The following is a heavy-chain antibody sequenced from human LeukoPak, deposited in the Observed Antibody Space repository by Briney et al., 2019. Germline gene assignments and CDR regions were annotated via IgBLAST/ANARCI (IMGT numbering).Heavy chain of an antibody. CDR1: GGTSSSYT. CDR3: AIKQDFWGGYDSDSFDY. V-gene: IGHV1-69*02. CDR2: IIPILGIA. D-gene: IGHD3-3*01. Sequence: KVSCKASGGTSSSYTISWVRQAPGQGLEWRGRIIPILGIANYAQKFQGRVTITADKSTSTAYMELSSLRSEDTAVYYCAIKQDFWGGYDSDSFDYWGQGTLVTVSS. J-gene: IGHJ4*02.